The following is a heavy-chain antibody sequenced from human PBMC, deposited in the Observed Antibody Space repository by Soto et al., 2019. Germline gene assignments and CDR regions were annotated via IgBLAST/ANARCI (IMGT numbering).Heavy chain of an antibody. CDR3: ARRGTGYNYDY. J-gene: IGHJ4*02. CDR1: GYSFPGFW. D-gene: IGHD5-12*01. V-gene: IGHV5-51*01. CDR2: IFPADSDT. Sequence: GESLKISCGASGYSFPGFWIGWVRQMPGKGLEWMGIIFPADSDTRYSPSFQGQVTISADKSISTAYLQWSSLKASDTAMYYCARRGTGYNYDYWGQGTLVPSPQ.